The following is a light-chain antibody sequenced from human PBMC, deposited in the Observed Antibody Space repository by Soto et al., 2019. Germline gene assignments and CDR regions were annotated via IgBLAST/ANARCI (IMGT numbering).Light chain of an antibody. CDR3: SSFAGTNTFALYV. Sequence: QSVLTQPRSVSGSPGQSVTISCTGTSSDLGGYNFVSWNQQHPGKAPKLMMYDVSQRPSGVPDRFSASKSGNTASLTITGLQADDEADYYCSSFAGTNTFALYVFGTGTMVTVL. J-gene: IGLJ1*01. V-gene: IGLV2-11*01. CDR2: DVS. CDR1: SSDLGGYNF.